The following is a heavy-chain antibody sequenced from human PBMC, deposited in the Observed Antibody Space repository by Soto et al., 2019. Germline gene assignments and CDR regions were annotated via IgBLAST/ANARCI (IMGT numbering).Heavy chain of an antibody. CDR1: GGSISSGDYY. CDR2: IYYSGST. Sequence: NPSETLSLTCTVSGGSISSGDYYWSWIRQPPGKGLEWIGYIYYSGSTYYNPSLKSRVTISVDTSKNQFSLKLSSVTAADTAVYYCARDVYVVVAATHYYYGMDVWGQGTTVTVSS. J-gene: IGHJ6*02. CDR3: ARDVYVVVAATHYYYGMDV. V-gene: IGHV4-30-4*01. D-gene: IGHD2-15*01.